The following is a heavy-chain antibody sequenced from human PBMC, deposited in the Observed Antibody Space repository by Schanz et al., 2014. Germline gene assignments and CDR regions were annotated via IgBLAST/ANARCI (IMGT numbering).Heavy chain of an antibody. CDR1: GFTFSSYW. V-gene: IGHV3-74*01. J-gene: IGHJ3*02. CDR3: AKSDAFDI. CDR2: INGDGSRT. Sequence: EVQLVESGGGLVQPGGSLRLSCAASGFTFSSYWMHWVCQVPGKGLVWVSRINGDGSRTAYADSVKGRFTISRDNAKNTLYLQMNSLRAEDTAVYYCAKSDAFDIWGQGTLVTVSS.